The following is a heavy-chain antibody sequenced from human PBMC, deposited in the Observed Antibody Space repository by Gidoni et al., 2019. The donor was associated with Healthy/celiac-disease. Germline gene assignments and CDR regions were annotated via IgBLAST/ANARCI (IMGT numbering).Heavy chain of an antibody. CDR3: ARETSGSQTKWFDP. CDR1: GGTFSSYA. J-gene: IGHJ5*02. Sequence: QAQLVQSGAEVQQPGSSVKVSCKASGGTFSSYAISWLRQAPGQGLEWMGGIIPIFGTTNYAQKFQGRVTITADESTSTAYMELSSLRSEDTAVYYCARETSGSQTKWFDPWGQGTLVTVSS. V-gene: IGHV1-69*01. CDR2: IIPIFGTT. D-gene: IGHD3-10*01.